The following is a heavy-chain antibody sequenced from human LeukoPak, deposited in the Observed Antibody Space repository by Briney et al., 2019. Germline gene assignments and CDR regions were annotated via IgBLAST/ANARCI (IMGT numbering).Heavy chain of an antibody. CDR3: AKSPSGFTYGRNWFDP. Sequence: GESLQISCQGSGYSFTSYWIAWVRPMPGKGLEWMGIIYPGDSDTRYSPSFQGQVTISADKSISTAYLQLSSLKASDTAMYYCAKSPSGFTYGRNWFDPWGQGTLVTVSS. V-gene: IGHV5-51*01. CDR1: GYSFTSYW. J-gene: IGHJ5*02. CDR2: IYPGDSDT. D-gene: IGHD5-18*01.